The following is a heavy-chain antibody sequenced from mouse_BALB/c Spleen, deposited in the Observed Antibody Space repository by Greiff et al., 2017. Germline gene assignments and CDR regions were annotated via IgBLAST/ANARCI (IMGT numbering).Heavy chain of an antibody. J-gene: IGHJ2*01. CDR2: INPSTGYT. Sequence: VQLQQSGAELAKPGASVKMSCKASGYTFTSYWMHWVKQRPGQGLEWIGYINPSTGYTEYNQKFKDKATLTVDKSSSTAYMQLSSPTSEDSAVYYCARDGSGYWGQGTTLTVSS. D-gene: IGHD1-1*01. CDR1: GYTFTSYW. V-gene: IGHV1-7*01. CDR3: ARDGSGY.